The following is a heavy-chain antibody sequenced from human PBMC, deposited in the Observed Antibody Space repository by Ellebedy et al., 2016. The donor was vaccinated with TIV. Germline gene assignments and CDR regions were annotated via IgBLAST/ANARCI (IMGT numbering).Heavy chain of an antibody. CDR2: IGTTGNTV. CDR1: GLTFSSHS. CDR3: ARVRGTYAYGMDV. J-gene: IGHJ6*02. V-gene: IGHV3-48*02. D-gene: IGHD3-16*01. Sequence: PGGSLRLSCAASGLTFSSHSMNRVRQAPGKGLEWVSCIGTTGNTVYYADSVKGRFTISRDNAMNSLYLEMNSLREEDTAGYYCARVRGTYAYGMDVWGQGTTVTVSS.